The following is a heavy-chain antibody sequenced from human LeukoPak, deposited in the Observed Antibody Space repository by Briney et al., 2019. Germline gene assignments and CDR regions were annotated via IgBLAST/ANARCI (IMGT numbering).Heavy chain of an antibody. V-gene: IGHV4-4*07. D-gene: IGHD6-13*01. J-gene: IGHJ3*02. CDR1: GGSISSYY. CDR3: ARESSSWAPDAFDI. CDR2: IYTSGST. Sequence: PSETLSLTCTVSGGSISSYYWSWIRQPAGKGLEWIGRIYTSGSTNYNPSLESRVTMSVDTSKNQFSLKLSSVTAADTAVYYCARESSSWAPDAFDIWGQGTMVTFSS.